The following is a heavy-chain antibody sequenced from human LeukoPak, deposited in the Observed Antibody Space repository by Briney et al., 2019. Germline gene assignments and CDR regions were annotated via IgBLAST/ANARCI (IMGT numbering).Heavy chain of an antibody. D-gene: IGHD1-20*01. J-gene: IGHJ5*02. V-gene: IGHV1-2*02. CDR2: INPNSGGT. Sequence: GASVKVSCKASGYTFTGYYMHWVRQAPGQGLEWMGWINPNSGGTSYAQKFQGRVTMTRDTSISTAYMELSRLRSDDTAVYYCARDGGNWNPGEGFDPWGQGTLVTVSS. CDR1: GYTFTGYY. CDR3: ARDGGNWNPGEGFDP.